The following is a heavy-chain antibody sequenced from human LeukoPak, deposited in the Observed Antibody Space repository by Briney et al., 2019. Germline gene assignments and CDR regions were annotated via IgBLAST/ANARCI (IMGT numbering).Heavy chain of an antibody. CDR2: IYSTGST. V-gene: IGHV4-4*07. CDR3: ARAGCGITSCKVYDH. D-gene: IGHD2-2*01. J-gene: IGHJ4*02. Sequence: PSETLSLTSNVSGGSMRSYYWSWIRQPAGKGLEWIGRIYSTGSTNYNPSLKSRVTISLDTSKNQFSLRLSSVTAADTAVYYCARAGCGITSCKVYDHWGQGTLVTVSS. CDR1: GGSMRSYY.